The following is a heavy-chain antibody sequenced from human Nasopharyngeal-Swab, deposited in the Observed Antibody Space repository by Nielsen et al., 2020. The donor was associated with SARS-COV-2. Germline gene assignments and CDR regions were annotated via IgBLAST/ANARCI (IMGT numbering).Heavy chain of an antibody. Sequence: WICQPPGKGLEWVAVISYDGSNKYYADSVKGRFTISRDNSKNTLYLQMNSLRAEDTAVYYCAKDGSPYYDFWSGYFIYPKYYFDYWGQGTLVTVSS. D-gene: IGHD3-3*01. CDR3: AKDGSPYYDFWSGYFIYPKYYFDY. CDR2: ISYDGSNK. J-gene: IGHJ4*02. V-gene: IGHV3-30*18.